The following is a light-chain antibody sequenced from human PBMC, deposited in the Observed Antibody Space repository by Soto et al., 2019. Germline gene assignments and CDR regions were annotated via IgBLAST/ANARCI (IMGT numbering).Light chain of an antibody. CDR3: QQSYSTPLT. CDR2: DAS. CDR1: QSIRSY. V-gene: IGKV1-39*01. J-gene: IGKJ4*01. Sequence: DIRMTQSPSSLSASAGDRVTITCRASQSIRSYLNWYQQKPGKAPKLLIYDASNLQSGVPSRFSGSGSGTDFTLTISSLQPEDFATYYCQQSYSTPLTFGGGTKVEIK.